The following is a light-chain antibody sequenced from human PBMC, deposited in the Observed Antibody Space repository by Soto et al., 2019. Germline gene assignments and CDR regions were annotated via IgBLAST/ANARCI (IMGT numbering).Light chain of an antibody. V-gene: IGKV3D-15*01. CDR3: QQYNNWPRT. J-gene: IGKJ1*01. CDR1: QSVSSY. CDR2: DAS. Sequence: EIVLTQSPGTLSLSPGERATLSCRASQSVSSYLAWYQQKPGQPPRLLIYDASTRATGIPDRFSGSGSGTDFTLTISSLQSEDFAVYYCQQYNNWPRTFGQGTKVDIK.